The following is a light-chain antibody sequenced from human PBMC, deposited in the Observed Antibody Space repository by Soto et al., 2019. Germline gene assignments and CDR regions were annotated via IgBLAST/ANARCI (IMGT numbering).Light chain of an antibody. CDR1: SRDVGDNY. CDR3: SAYAGSNPFV. Sequence: QSALAQPPSASGSPGQSVTISCTGTSRDVGDNYVSWYQQHLGKAPKLIIYEVTLRPSGVPDRFSGSKSGNTASLTVSGLQADDEADYYCSAYAGSNPFVFGTGTKLTVL. V-gene: IGLV2-8*01. CDR2: EVT. J-gene: IGLJ1*01.